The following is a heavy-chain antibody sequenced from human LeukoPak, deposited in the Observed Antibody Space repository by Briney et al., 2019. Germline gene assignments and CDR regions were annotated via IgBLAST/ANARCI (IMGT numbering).Heavy chain of an antibody. CDR1: GYTFTGYY. D-gene: IGHD3-10*01. Sequence: GASVKVSCKASGYTFTGYYMHWVRQAPGQGLEWMGWISAYNGNTNYAQKLQGRVTMTTDTSTSTAYMELRSLRSDDTAVYYCARYAGYYGSGSYGYYYYGMDVWGQGTTVTVSS. CDR2: ISAYNGNT. V-gene: IGHV1-18*04. J-gene: IGHJ6*02. CDR3: ARYAGYYGSGSYGYYYYGMDV.